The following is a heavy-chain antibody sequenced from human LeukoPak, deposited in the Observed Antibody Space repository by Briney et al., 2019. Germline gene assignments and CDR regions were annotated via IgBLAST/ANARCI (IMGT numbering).Heavy chain of an antibody. V-gene: IGHV3-9*01. Sequence: GGSLRLSCAASGFTFDDYAMHWVRQAPGKGLEWVSGISWNSGSIGYADSVKGRFTISRDNAKNSLYLQMNSLRAEDTALYYCAKDIRNVLLWFGELSERYGMDVWGQGTTVTVSS. CDR2: ISWNSGSI. J-gene: IGHJ6*02. D-gene: IGHD3-10*01. CDR1: GFTFDDYA. CDR3: AKDIRNVLLWFGELSERYGMDV.